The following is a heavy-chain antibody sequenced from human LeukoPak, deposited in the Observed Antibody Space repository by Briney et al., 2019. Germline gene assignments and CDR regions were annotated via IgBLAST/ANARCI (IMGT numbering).Heavy chain of an antibody. CDR1: GFTFSNFG. CDR3: AKYTSGTSYRGLDQ. J-gene: IGHJ4*02. CDR2: ISYDGSNK. Sequence: GGSLRLSCAASGFTFSNFGMYWVRQAPGKGLEWVAVISYDGSNKYHADSVKGRFTISRDNSKSTLSLQMNSLRLEDTAVYYCAKYTSGTSYRGLDQWGQGTLATVSS. D-gene: IGHD3-10*01. V-gene: IGHV3-30*18.